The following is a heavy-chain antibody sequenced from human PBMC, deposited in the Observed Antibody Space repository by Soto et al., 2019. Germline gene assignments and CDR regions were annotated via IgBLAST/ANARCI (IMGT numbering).Heavy chain of an antibody. V-gene: IGHV3-7*01. J-gene: IGHJ5*02. CDR1: GFTFSSYW. CDR2: IKQDGSEK. Sequence: PGGSLRLSCAASGFTFSSYWMSWVRQAPGKGLEWVANIKQDGSEKYYVDSVKGRFTISRDNAKNSLYLQMNSLRAEDTAVYYCARGGYYDFWSGYSRIAFDPWGQGTLVTVSS. CDR3: ARGGYYDFWSGYSRIAFDP. D-gene: IGHD3-3*01.